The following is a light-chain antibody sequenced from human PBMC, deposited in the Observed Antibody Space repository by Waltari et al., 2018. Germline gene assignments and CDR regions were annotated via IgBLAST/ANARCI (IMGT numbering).Light chain of an antibody. CDR2: GSS. Sequence: VMTQSPATLSVSPGEGATLSCRASQTTYTNLAWYQQKPGQAPRLLIYGSSTRATGIPARFSGSGSGTEFTLTISSLQSEDFAVYYCQQYSRWPLTFGGGTKVEIK. CDR1: QTTYTN. CDR3: QQYSRWPLT. J-gene: IGKJ4*01. V-gene: IGKV3-15*01.